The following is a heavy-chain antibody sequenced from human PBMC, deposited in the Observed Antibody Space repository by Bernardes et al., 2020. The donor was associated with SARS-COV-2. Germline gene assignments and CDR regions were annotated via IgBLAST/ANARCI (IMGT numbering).Heavy chain of an antibody. J-gene: IGHJ6*03. CDR1: GFTFSGTD. V-gene: IGHV3-73*01. CDR3: VRSSATEKYYMDV. D-gene: IGHD3-3*01. CDR2: IKTRSYSYVT. Sequence: GGSLRLSRAASGFTFSGTDMHWVRQASGKGLEWLGRIKTRSYSYVTAYGASVKGRFTISRDDSKNTAFLQMNSLKTEDTAVYYCVRSSATEKYYMDVWGKGTTVTVSS.